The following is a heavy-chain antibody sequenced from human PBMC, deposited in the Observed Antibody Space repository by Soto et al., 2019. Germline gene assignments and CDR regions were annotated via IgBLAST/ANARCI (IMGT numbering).Heavy chain of an antibody. CDR3: ARGFRVAATRWWFDP. D-gene: IGHD2-15*01. CDR2: IIPILGIA. CDR1: GGTFSSYA. V-gene: IGHV1-69*04. J-gene: IGHJ5*02. Sequence: SVKVSCKASGGTFSSYAISWVRQAPGQGLERMGRIIPILGIANYAQKFQGRVTITADKSTSTAYMELSSLRSDDTAVYYCARGFRVAATRWWFDPWGQGTLVTVSS.